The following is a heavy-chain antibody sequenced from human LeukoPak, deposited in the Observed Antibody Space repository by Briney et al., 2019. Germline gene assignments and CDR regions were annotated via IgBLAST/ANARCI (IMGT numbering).Heavy chain of an antibody. J-gene: IGHJ6*02. D-gene: IGHD5-12*01. V-gene: IGHV3-23*01. Sequence: GRSLRLSCAASGFTFDDYAMHWVRQAPGKGLEWVSAISGSGGSTYYADSVKGRFTISRDNSKNTLYLQMNSLRAEDTAVYYCAKDPVATITYYYGMDVWGQGTTVTVSS. CDR1: GFTFDDYA. CDR2: ISGSGGST. CDR3: AKDPVATITYYYGMDV.